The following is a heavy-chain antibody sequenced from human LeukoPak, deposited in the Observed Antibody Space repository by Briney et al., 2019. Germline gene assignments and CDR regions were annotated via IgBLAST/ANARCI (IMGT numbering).Heavy chain of an antibody. J-gene: IGHJ4*02. CDR3: ARGGVAARRGLLDY. CDR2: ISSSSNYI. D-gene: IGHD6-6*01. V-gene: IGHV3-21*01. Sequence: GGSLRLSCAAAGFTFSSHSMSWVRQAPGKGLEWVSTISSSSNYIYYADSVKGRFTISRDNARNSLYLQMNSLRAEDTAVYYCARGGVAARRGLLDYWGQGTLVTVSS. CDR1: GFTFSSHS.